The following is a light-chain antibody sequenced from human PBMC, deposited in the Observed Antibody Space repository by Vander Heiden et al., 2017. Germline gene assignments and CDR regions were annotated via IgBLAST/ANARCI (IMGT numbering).Light chain of an antibody. CDR1: QSINTY. CDR3: QKSYPNPFI. V-gene: IGKV1-39*01. Sequence: DIQMTQSPASLSASVVDRGTITCRASQSINTYLKWYQQKPGNAPKLLIYRASTLQGGVPARFSGSGSGTAFTLTINSLQPEDFATYYCQKSYPNPFIFGGGTKVEI. J-gene: IGKJ4*01. CDR2: RAS.